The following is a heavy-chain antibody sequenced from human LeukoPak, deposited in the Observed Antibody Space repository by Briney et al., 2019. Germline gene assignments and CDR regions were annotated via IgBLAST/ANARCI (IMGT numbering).Heavy chain of an antibody. D-gene: IGHD6-19*01. CDR1: GGSISSSSYY. V-gene: IGHV4-39*01. J-gene: IGHJ4*02. CDR2: IYYRGST. Sequence: SETLSLTCTVSGGSISSSSYYWGWSRQPPGKGLEWIGNIYYRGSTHYNPSLKSRVTISVDTSKNQFSLNLSSVTAADTAVYYCARHSSGWYYAGDYWGQGILVTVSS. CDR3: ARHSSGWYYAGDY.